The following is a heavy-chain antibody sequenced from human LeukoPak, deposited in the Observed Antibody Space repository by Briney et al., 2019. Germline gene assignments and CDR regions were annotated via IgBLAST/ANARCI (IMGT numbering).Heavy chain of an antibody. CDR1: GYTFTNYD. Sequence: GASVKVSCKASGYTFTNYDINWVRQATGQGLEWMGWMNPNSGNTGYAQKFQGRVTMTRNTSISTAYMELSSLRSEDTAVYYCARGRVGGAWGYYYMDVWGKGTTVTISS. J-gene: IGHJ6*03. CDR3: ARGRVGGAWGYYYMDV. V-gene: IGHV1-8*02. D-gene: IGHD1-26*01. CDR2: MNPNSGNT.